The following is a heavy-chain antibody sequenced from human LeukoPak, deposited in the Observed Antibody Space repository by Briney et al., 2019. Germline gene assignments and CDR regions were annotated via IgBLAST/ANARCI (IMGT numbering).Heavy chain of an antibody. CDR2: IIPIFGTA. Sequence: GASVKVSCKASGGTFSSYAVSWVRQAPGQGLEWMGGIIPIFGTANYAQKFQGRVTITTDDSTSTAYMELSSLRSEDTAVYYCARVRGYYYDSSGYYPAGYFDYWGQGTLVTVSS. D-gene: IGHD3-22*01. V-gene: IGHV1-69*05. CDR1: GGTFSSYA. CDR3: ARVRGYYYDSSGYYPAGYFDY. J-gene: IGHJ4*02.